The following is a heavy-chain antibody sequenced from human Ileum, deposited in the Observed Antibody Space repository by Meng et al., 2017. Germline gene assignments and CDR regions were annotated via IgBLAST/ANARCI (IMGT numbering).Heavy chain of an antibody. CDR1: VGSISSGNYY. Sequence: VQLQASGPGLVTPSPPLSIRASGSVGSISSGNYYWSWLRQHPGKGLEWIGYIYYSGSTYYNPSLKSLVTISVDTSKNQFSLKLSSVTAADTAVYYCARGGPWFDPWGQGTLVTVSS. V-gene: IGHV4-31*01. CDR3: ARGGPWFDP. CDR2: IYYSGST. J-gene: IGHJ5*02.